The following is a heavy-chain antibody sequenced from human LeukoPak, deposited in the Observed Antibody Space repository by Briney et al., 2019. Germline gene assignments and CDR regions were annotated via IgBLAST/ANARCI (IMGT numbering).Heavy chain of an antibody. CDR2: IYYSGST. Sequence: SQTLSLTCSVSGGSISSGDYYWSWIRQHPGKGLEWIGYIYYSGSTYYNPSLKSRVTMSVDTSKNQFSLNLNSVTAADTAVYYCASGRELIGTLPYWGQGALVTDSS. D-gene: IGHD3-16*01. CDR3: ASGRELIGTLPY. J-gene: IGHJ4*02. CDR1: GGSISSGDYY. V-gene: IGHV4-31*03.